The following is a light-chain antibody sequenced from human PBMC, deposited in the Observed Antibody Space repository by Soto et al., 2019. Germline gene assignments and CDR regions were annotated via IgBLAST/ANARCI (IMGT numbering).Light chain of an antibody. J-gene: IGLJ2*01. V-gene: IGLV1-40*01. CDR1: GSNIGAGYD. CDR2: DTT. Sequence: QSVLTQPPSVSGAPGQSVTISCIGSGSNIGAGYDVHWYQQLPGVAPKLLIFDTTNRPSGVPGRFSGSKSGASASLAITGLLPEDEADLFCQSFDTNLNAVVFGGGTKLTVL. CDR3: QSFDTNLNAVV.